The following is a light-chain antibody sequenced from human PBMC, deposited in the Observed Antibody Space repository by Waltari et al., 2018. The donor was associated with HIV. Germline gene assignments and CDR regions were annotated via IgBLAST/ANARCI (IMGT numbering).Light chain of an antibody. V-gene: IGLV2-23*02. CDR3: CSYAGDTTFV. CDR1: SGDVGAYNY. J-gene: IGLJ1*01. Sequence: QSALTQPASVSGSPGPSITISCTGTSGDVGAYNYVSWYQQHPNKAPKLMIYHVTKRPSGVSIRFSGSKSGNTASLTLSGLQAEDEADYYCCSYAGDTTFVFGTGTKVTVL. CDR2: HVT.